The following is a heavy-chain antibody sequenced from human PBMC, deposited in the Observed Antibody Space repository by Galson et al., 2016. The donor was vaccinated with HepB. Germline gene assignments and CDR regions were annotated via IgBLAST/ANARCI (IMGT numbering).Heavy chain of an antibody. Sequence: DSISNNYWWSWLRQSPGKGLEWLGEIYQTGTANYNPSFTSRATISVDKSKNQFSLRLASVTAADTAMYYCARGTLGTTATMAFDYWGQGTLVTVSS. CDR1: DSISNNYW. D-gene: IGHD1/OR15-1a*01. CDR3: ARGTLGTTATMAFDY. J-gene: IGHJ4*02. CDR2: IYQTGTA. V-gene: IGHV4-4*02.